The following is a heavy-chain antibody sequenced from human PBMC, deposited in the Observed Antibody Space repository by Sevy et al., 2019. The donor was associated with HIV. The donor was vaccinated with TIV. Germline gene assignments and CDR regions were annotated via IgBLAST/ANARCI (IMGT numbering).Heavy chain of an antibody. Sequence: GGSPRLSCEGSGFTFSNYWLNWVRQAPGRGPECVANINQDGSKKSYMDSVKGRFTISRDNAKNSLYLQMDSLRAEDTAVYYCARNEKWGQGTLVTVSS. V-gene: IGHV3-7*01. J-gene: IGHJ4*02. CDR3: ARNEK. CDR1: GFTFSNYW. CDR2: INQDGSKK.